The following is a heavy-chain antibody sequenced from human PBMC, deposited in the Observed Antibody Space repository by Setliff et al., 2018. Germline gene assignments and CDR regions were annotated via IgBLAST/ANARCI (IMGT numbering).Heavy chain of an antibody. CDR2: IYYSGTT. CDR3: VRESYDSSGYSGGDYYYYYMDV. Sequence: SSETLSLTCTVSGGPISSAGYYWTWIRQQPGKGLEWIGYIYYSGTTYYNPPLKSRVTILIDTSKNQFSFELSSVTAADTAVYYCVRESYDSSGYSGGDYYYYYMDVWGKGTTVTVSS. V-gene: IGHV4-31*03. J-gene: IGHJ6*03. D-gene: IGHD3-22*01. CDR1: GGPISSAGYY.